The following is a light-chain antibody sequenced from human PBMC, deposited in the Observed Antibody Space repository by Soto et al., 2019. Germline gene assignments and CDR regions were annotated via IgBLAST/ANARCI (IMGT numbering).Light chain of an antibody. CDR2: EDR. J-gene: IGLJ1*01. CDR3: GSYAGSITYV. V-gene: IGLV2-23*01. Sequence: QSALTQPASVSGSPGQSITISCTGTSSDVGSYNLVSWYQQYPGKAPKVMIYEDRRRPSGVSNRFSGSKSGNTASLTISGLQAEDEADYYCGSYAGSITYVFGTGTKLTVL. CDR1: SSDVGSYNL.